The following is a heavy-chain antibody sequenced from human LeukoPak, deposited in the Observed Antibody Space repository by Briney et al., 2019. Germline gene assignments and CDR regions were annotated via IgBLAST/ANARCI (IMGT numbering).Heavy chain of an antibody. V-gene: IGHV3-21*01. CDR2: ISSSSSYI. Sequence: GGSLRLSCAASGFTFSSYSMNWVRQAPGKGLEWVSSISSSSSYIYYADSVKGRFTISRDNAKNSLYLQMNSLRAEDTAVYYCAREGYSSSPFDYYYYYMDVWGKGTTVTVSS. J-gene: IGHJ6*03. D-gene: IGHD6-6*01. CDR1: GFTFSSYS. CDR3: AREGYSSSPFDYYYYYMDV.